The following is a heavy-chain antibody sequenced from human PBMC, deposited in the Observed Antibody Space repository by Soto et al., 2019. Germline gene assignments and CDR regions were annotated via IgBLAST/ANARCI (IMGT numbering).Heavy chain of an antibody. CDR1: GVSIHNNHSF. Sequence: QLQLQESGPGLVKPSETLSLTCAVSGVSIHNNHSFWAWIRQPPGNGLEFIGSAYYSGGSNYNPSLQSRVTISVDPSKNHVSLTLKYVTATDTAVYFCGRVIEGATRHTDFDSWGQGTLVTVSS. D-gene: IGHD3-22*01. CDR2: AYYSGGS. J-gene: IGHJ5*01. CDR3: GRVIEGATRHTDFDS. V-gene: IGHV4-39*02.